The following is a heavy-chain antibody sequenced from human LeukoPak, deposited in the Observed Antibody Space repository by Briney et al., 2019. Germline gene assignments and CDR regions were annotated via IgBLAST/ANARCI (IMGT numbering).Heavy chain of an antibody. J-gene: IGHJ5*02. Sequence: SQTLSLTCTVSGGSISSGSYYWSWIRQPAGKGLEWIGRIYTSGSTNYNPSLKSRVTISVDTSKNQFSLKLSSVTAADTAVYYCARVMIVVVPAAMIWFDPWGQGTLVTVSS. CDR2: IYTSGST. CDR1: GGSISSGSYY. V-gene: IGHV4-61*02. D-gene: IGHD2-2*01. CDR3: ARVMIVVVPAAMIWFDP.